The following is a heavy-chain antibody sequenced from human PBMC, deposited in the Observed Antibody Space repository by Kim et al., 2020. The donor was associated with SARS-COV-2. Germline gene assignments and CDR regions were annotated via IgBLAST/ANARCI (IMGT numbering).Heavy chain of an antibody. CDR3: AKEEGSGYSSGWTYYHYGMDV. CDR2: ISYDGSNK. V-gene: IGHV3-30*18. J-gene: IGHJ6*02. Sequence: GGSRRLSCAASGFTFSSYGMHWVRQAPGKGLEWVAVISYDGSNKYYADSVKGRFTISRDNSKNTLYLQMNSLRAEDTAVYYCAKEEGSGYSSGWTYYHYGMDVWGQGTTVTVSS. D-gene: IGHD6-19*01. CDR1: GFTFSSYG.